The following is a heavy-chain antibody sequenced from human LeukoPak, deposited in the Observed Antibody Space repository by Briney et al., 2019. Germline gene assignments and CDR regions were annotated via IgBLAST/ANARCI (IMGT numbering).Heavy chain of an antibody. CDR3: ARGVDILTGYTSYFDY. CDR1: GYTFTSYD. D-gene: IGHD3-9*01. CDR2: MNPNSGNT. Sequence: ASVTVSCKSSGYTFTSYDINWVRQATGQGLEWMGWMNPNSGNTGYAQKFQGRVTMTRNTSISTAYMELSSLRSEDTAVYYCARGVDILTGYTSYFDYWGQGTLVTVSS. J-gene: IGHJ4*02. V-gene: IGHV1-8*01.